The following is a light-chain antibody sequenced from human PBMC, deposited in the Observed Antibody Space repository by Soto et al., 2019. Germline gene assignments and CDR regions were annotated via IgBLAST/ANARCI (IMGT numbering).Light chain of an antibody. Sequence: QAVVTQPASVSGSPGQPITISCTGTSSDVGSYNFVSWYQQHPGKAPKLMIYEVTTRPSGVSNRFSGSKSGNTASLTISGLQAEDEADYYCSSYTSSNTLYVFGTGTKLTVL. V-gene: IGLV2-14*01. CDR3: SSYTSSNTLYV. J-gene: IGLJ1*01. CDR2: EVT. CDR1: SSDVGSYNF.